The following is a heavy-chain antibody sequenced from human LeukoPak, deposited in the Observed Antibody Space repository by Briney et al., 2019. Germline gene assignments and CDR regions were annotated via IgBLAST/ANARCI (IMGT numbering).Heavy chain of an antibody. J-gene: IGHJ4*02. D-gene: IGHD3-9*01. CDR3: AKDPRYYDILTGYVLP. V-gene: IGHV3-30*18. CDR2: ISYDRSDE. Sequence: GRSLRLSCAASGFTFSNYGMHWVRKAPGKGLEWVASISYDRSDEYNADSVKGRFTISRDNSKNTVYLQMNSLRVEDTAVYYCAKDPRYYDILTGYVLPWGQGTLVTVSS. CDR1: GFTFSNYG.